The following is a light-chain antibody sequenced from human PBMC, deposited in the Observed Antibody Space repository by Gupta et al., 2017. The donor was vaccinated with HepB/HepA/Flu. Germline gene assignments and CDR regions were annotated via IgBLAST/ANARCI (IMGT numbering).Light chain of an antibody. J-gene: IGLJ3*02. V-gene: IGLV3-19*01. CDR2: GEN. CDR1: ALTTYY. Sequence: SSELTQDPSVSVALGQTVRITCQGDALTTYYASWYQQKPGHAPINFIYGENKRPSGIPDRFSGSDSGNTASLTITGAQAEDEAVYYCYSRYTTADVWMFGGGTRLTVL. CDR3: YSRYTTADVWM.